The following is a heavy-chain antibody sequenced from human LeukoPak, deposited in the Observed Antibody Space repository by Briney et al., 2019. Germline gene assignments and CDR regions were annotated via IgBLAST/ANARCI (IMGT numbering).Heavy chain of an antibody. CDR3: ARASWEQLVLPFDY. J-gene: IGHJ4*02. V-gene: IGHV3-9*01. Sequence: GGSLRLSCAASGFTFDDYAMHWVRQAPGKGLEWVSGISWNSGSIGYADSVKGRFTISRDNAKNSLYLQMNSLRAEDTAVYYCARASWEQLVLPFDYWGQGTLVTVSS. D-gene: IGHD6-6*01. CDR1: GFTFDDYA. CDR2: ISWNSGSI.